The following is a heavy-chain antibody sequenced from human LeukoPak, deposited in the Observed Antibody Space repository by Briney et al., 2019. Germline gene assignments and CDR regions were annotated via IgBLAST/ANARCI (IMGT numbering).Heavy chain of an antibody. CDR1: GGSISSYY. CDR3: ARGGMTTVTTSWFDP. V-gene: IGHV4-4*07. J-gene: IGHJ5*02. D-gene: IGHD4-17*01. CDR2: IYTSGST. Sequence: SETLSLTCTVSGGSISSYYWSWIRQPAGKGLEWIGRIYTSGSTNYNPSLKSRVTMSVDTSKNQFSLKLSSVTAADTAVYYCARGGMTTVTTSWFDPWGQGTLVTVSS.